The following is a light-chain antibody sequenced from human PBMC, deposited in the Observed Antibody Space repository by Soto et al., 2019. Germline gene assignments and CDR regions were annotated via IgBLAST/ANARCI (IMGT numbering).Light chain of an antibody. Sequence: QSVMTQPPSASGTPGQRVTISCSGSSSNIGSNYVYWYQQLPGTAPKLLIYRNNQRPSGVADRFSGSKSGTSASLAISGLRSEDEADYYCAAWDDSLRRVFGGGTKLTVL. V-gene: IGLV1-47*01. J-gene: IGLJ2*01. CDR3: AAWDDSLRRV. CDR1: SSNIGSNY. CDR2: RNN.